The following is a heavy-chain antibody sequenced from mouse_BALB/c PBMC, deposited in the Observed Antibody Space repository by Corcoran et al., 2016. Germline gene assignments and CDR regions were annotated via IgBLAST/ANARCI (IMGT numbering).Heavy chain of an antibody. J-gene: IGHJ4*01. CDR1: GYTFTSYV. Sequence: EVQLQQSGPELVTPGASVKMSCKASGYTFTSYVMHWVKQKPGQGLEWIGYINPYNDGTKYNEKFKGKATLTSDKSSSTAYMELSSLTSEDSAVYYCARASSYYAMDYWGQGTSVTVSS. CDR2: INPYNDGT. V-gene: IGHV1S136*01. CDR3: ARASSYYAMDY.